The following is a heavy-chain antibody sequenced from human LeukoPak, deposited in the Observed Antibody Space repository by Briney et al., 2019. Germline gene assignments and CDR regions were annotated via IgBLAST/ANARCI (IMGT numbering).Heavy chain of an antibody. CDR1: SGSINDYY. CDR2: IYYSGST. CDR3: ASVHNSRTYWFDP. J-gene: IGHJ5*02. D-gene: IGHD2-2*01. Sequence: SETLSLTCIVSSGSINDYYWSWIRQPPGKGLESIGYIYYSGSTSYNPSLKSRATISVDTSKNHLSLKLSSVTAADTAVYYCASVHNSRTYWFDPWGQGTLVTVSS. V-gene: IGHV4-59*01.